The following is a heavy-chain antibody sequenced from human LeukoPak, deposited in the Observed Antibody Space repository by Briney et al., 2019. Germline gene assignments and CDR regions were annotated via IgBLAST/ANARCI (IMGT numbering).Heavy chain of an antibody. CDR2: IYDSGSA. V-gene: IGHV4-59*08. CDR1: GGSISDYY. J-gene: IGHJ4*02. D-gene: IGHD3-10*01. Sequence: SETLSLTCTVSGGSISDYYWSWIRQPPGKGLDYIGYIYDSGSAHYNPSLKSRVTISVDTSKKQFSLKLSSVTAADTAVYYCARRSRYGSGTLDYWAREPWSPSPQ. CDR3: ARRSRYGSGTLDY.